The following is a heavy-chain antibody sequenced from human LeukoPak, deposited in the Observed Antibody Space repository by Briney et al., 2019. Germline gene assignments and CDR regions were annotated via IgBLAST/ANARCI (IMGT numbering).Heavy chain of an antibody. D-gene: IGHD3-10*01. CDR1: GFTFSSYA. V-gene: IGHV3-30-3*01. J-gene: IGHJ4*02. Sequence: GRSLRLSCAASGFTFSSYAMHWVRQAPGKGLEWVAVISYDGSNKHYADSVKGRFTISRDNSKNTLYLQMNSLRAEDTAVYYCATGRDLFDYWGQGTLVTVSS. CDR3: ATGRDLFDY. CDR2: ISYDGSNK.